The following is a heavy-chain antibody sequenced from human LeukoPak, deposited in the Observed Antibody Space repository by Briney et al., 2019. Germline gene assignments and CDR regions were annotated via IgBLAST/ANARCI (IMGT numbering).Heavy chain of an antibody. CDR2: INPNSGGT. Sequence: ASVKVSCKASGYTFTGYYMHWVRQAPGQGLEWMGWINPNSGGTNYAQKFQGRVTMTRDTSISTAYMELSRLRSDDTAVYYCARDKYSSGWSDYWGQGTLVTASS. J-gene: IGHJ4*02. CDR1: GYTFTGYY. CDR3: ARDKYSSGWSDY. D-gene: IGHD6-19*01. V-gene: IGHV1-2*02.